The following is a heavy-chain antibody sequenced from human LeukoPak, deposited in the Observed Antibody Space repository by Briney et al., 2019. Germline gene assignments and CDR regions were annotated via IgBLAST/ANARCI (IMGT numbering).Heavy chain of an antibody. D-gene: IGHD3-3*01. CDR2: IYSGGST. CDR3: ARGYDFWSGSDY. Sequence: GGSLRLSCAASGFTVSSNYMSWVRQAPGKGLEWVSVIYSGGSTYYADSVKGRFTISRDNAKTTLYLQMNSLRAEDTAVYYCARGYDFWSGSDYWGQGTLVTVSS. CDR1: GFTVSSNY. V-gene: IGHV3-53*01. J-gene: IGHJ4*02.